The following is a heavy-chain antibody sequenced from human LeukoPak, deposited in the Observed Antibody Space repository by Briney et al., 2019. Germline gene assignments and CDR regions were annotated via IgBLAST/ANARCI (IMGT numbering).Heavy chain of an antibody. D-gene: IGHD4-23*01. V-gene: IGHV3-21*01. CDR1: GFTFSSYS. Sequence: GGSLRLSCAASGFTFSSYSMNWVRQAPGKGLEWVSSISSSSSYIYYADSVKGRFTISRDNAKSSLYLQMNSLRAEDTAVYYCASSPGRRWLFDYWGQGTLVTVSS. CDR3: ASSPGRRWLFDY. CDR2: ISSSSSYI. J-gene: IGHJ4*02.